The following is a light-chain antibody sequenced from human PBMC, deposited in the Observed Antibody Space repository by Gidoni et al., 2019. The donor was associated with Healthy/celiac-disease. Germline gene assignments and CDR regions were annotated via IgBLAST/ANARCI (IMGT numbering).Light chain of an antibody. Sequence: QSALTQPASVSGYPGQSITISCTGTSSDVGGYNYVSWYQQHPGKAPKLMIYEVSNRPSGFSNRFSGSKSGNTASLTISGLQAEDEADYYCSSYTSSSTRVFGGGTKLTVL. CDR3: SSYTSSSTRV. CDR2: EVS. J-gene: IGLJ2*01. V-gene: IGLV2-14*01. CDR1: SSDVGGYNY.